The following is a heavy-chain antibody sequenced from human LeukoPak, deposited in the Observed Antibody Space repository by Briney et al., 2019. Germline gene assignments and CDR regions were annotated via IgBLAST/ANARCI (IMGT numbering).Heavy chain of an antibody. Sequence: SETLSLTCTVSGGSISSYLWSWIRQPPGKGLEWVGYIYYSGSTNYNPSLKSRVTILVDTSKNQFSLKVSSVTAADTAVYYCARGQYSGSCFDNWGQGSLVTVSS. V-gene: IGHV4-59*01. CDR2: IYYSGST. D-gene: IGHD1-26*01. J-gene: IGHJ4*02. CDR3: ARGQYSGSCFDN. CDR1: GGSISSYL.